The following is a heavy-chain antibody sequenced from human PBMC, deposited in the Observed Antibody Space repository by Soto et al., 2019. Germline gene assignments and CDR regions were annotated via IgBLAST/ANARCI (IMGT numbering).Heavy chain of an antibody. V-gene: IGHV1-2*02. CDR3: ARIKWGLNYYNGMDV. D-gene: IGHD1-26*01. CDR1: GYTLSVYH. J-gene: IGHJ6*02. CDR2: INPNSGGT. Sequence: ASVKITCKASGYTLSVYHMHWVRQAPGQGLEWMGWINPNSGGTNYAQKFQGRVSLTWDTSSTTAYMELTRLRPDDTAVYYCARIKWGLNYYNGMDVWGQGTTVTVSS.